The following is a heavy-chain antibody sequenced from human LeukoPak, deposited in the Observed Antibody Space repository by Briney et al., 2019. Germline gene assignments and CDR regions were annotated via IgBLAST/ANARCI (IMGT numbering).Heavy chain of an antibody. CDR3: ARAGELPAMYYFDY. CDR1: GGSISSSNW. J-gene: IGHJ4*02. D-gene: IGHD1-26*01. V-gene: IGHV4-4*02. Sequence: PSETLSLTCAVSGGSISSSNWWSWVRQPPGKGLEWIGEIYHSGSANYNPSLKSRVTISVDKSKNQFSLKLSSVTAADTAVYYCARAGELPAMYYFDYWGQGTLVTVSS. CDR2: IYHSGSA.